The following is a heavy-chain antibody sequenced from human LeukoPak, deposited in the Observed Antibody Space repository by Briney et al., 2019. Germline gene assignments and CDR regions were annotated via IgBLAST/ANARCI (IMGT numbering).Heavy chain of an antibody. CDR2: ISGGGGST. J-gene: IGHJ4*02. CDR1: RFTFGSYG. CDR3: AKGGKWDVTPFDY. Sequence: GGSLRLSCAASRFTFGSYGMTWVRQAPGKGLEWVSTISGGGGSTYYADSVKGRFTISRDNSKNTLYLQVNSLRAEDTAVYYCAKGGKWDVTPFDYWGQGTLVTVSS. V-gene: IGHV3-23*01. D-gene: IGHD1-26*01.